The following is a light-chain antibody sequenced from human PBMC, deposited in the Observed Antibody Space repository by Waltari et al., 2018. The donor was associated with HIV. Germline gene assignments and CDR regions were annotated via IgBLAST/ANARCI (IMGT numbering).Light chain of an antibody. CDR1: HDIGTH. J-gene: IGKJ5*01. CDR3: QQYDTFPPIT. V-gene: IGKV1-33*01. Sequence: DIQMTHSPSSLSPPVGDRVTTSCQASHDIGTHLNWFQQKPGKAPKVLLYDASNLETVVPSRFSGSGSGTDFSFTISSLQPEDIATYFCQQYDTFPPITFGQGTRLDIK. CDR2: DAS.